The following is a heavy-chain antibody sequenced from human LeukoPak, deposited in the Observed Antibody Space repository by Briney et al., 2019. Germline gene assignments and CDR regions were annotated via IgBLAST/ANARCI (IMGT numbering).Heavy chain of an antibody. CDR3: AKDYVWGSPYYFDY. CDR2: ITGRGGST. CDR1: GFTFSSYA. V-gene: IGHV3-23*01. Sequence: GGSLRLSCAASGFTFSSYAMSWVRQAPGKGLEWVSTITGRGGSTYYADSVKGRFTISRDNSKNTLYLQMNSLRAEDTAVYYCAKDYVWGSPYYFDYWGQGTLVTVSS. J-gene: IGHJ4*02. D-gene: IGHD3-16*01.